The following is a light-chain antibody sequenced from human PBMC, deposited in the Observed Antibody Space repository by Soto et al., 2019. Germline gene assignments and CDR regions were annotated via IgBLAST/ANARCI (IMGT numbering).Light chain of an antibody. Sequence: QLVLTQSPSASASLGASVKLTCTLSSGHSSYAIAWHQQQPEKGPRYLMKLNSDGSHSKGDGIPDRFSGSSSGAERYLTISSLQSEDEADSYCQTWGTDIVVFGGGTKLTVL. CDR2: LNSDGSH. J-gene: IGLJ2*01. CDR1: SGHSSYA. V-gene: IGLV4-69*01. CDR3: QTWGTDIVV.